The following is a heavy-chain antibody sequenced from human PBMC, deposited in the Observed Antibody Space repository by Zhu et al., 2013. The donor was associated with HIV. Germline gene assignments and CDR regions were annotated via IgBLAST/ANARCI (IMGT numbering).Heavy chain of an antibody. V-gene: IGHV1-2*02. D-gene: IGHD2-2*01. CDR2: INPNSGGT. CDR1: GYTFTGYY. Sequence: QVQLVQSGAEVKKPGSSVKVSCKASGYTFTGYYMHWVRQAPGQGLEWMGWINPNSGGTNYAQKFQGRVTMTRDTSISTAYMELSRLRSDDTAVYYCAVVPAARYYYYGMDVWGQGTTVTVSS. J-gene: IGHJ6*02. CDR3: AVVPAARYYYYGMDV.